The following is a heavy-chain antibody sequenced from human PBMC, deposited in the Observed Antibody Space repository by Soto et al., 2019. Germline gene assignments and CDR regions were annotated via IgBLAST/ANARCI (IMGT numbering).Heavy chain of an antibody. Sequence: QGQVVQSGPEVKKPGASVKVSCKASGYTFTRYGISWVRQAPGQGLEWMGWISVDNGNTNYGQKFQGRVTMTTDSSTSTAYMELRSLRSDDTAVYYCARAHCDSGICYFVDYWGQGTLVTVSS. V-gene: IGHV1-18*01. CDR1: GYTFTRYG. CDR2: ISVDNGNT. D-gene: IGHD2-15*01. J-gene: IGHJ4*02. CDR3: ARAHCDSGICYFVDY.